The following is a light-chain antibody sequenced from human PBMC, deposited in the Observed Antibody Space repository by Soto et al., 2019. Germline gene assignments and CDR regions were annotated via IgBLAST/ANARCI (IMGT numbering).Light chain of an antibody. CDR2: RNN. Sequence: QSVLTQPPSASETPGQRVTISCSGSSSNIGSSYVYWYQQLPGAAPKVLIYRNNQRPSGVPERISGSKSGTSASLAISGLRSEDEAVYYCASWDDRLGAVIFGGGTKLTVL. CDR3: ASWDDRLGAVI. J-gene: IGLJ2*01. CDR1: SSNIGSSY. V-gene: IGLV1-47*01.